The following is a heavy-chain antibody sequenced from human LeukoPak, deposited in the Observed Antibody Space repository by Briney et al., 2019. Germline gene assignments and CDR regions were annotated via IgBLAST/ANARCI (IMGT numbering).Heavy chain of an antibody. J-gene: IGHJ5*02. CDR2: IYSSGSA. D-gene: IGHD6-19*01. Sequence: SETLSLTCTVSGGSVINHYWSWIRQPAGKGLEWIGRIYSSGSANYSPSLKSRVSMSIDTSNNHFSLNLTSVTAADTALYFCARDVRYASGWSTPESWGQGTLVTVSS. CDR3: ARDVRYASGWSTPES. V-gene: IGHV4-4*07. CDR1: GGSVINHY.